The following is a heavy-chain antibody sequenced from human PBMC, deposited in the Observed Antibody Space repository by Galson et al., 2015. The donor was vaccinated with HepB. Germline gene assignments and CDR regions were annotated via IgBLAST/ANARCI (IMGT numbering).Heavy chain of an antibody. V-gene: IGHV1-46*03. CDR2: LNPRAYST. D-gene: IGHD3-9*01. Sequence: SVKVSCKASGFTFTKYYIHWVRQAPGQGLEWMGILNPRAYSTTYAQKFQGRLTMTRDTSTTTVYMELSSLRSEDTAVYYCATRVDSGSDYWGQGTLVTVSS. J-gene: IGHJ4*02. CDR1: GFTFTKYY. CDR3: ATRVDSGSDY.